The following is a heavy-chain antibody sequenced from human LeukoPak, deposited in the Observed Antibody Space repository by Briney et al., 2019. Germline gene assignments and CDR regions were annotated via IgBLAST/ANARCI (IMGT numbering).Heavy chain of an antibody. V-gene: IGHV3-9*01. J-gene: IGHJ4*02. D-gene: IGHD1-26*01. CDR3: AKDRMGATLTLDY. CDR1: GFTFDAYA. CDR2: ISWNGGSI. Sequence: PGRSLRLSCAASGFTFDAYAMHWVRQAPGKGLEWVSGISWNGGSICYADSVKGRFTISRDNAKNSLYLQMNSLRAEDTALYYCAKDRMGATLTLDYWGQGTLVTVSS.